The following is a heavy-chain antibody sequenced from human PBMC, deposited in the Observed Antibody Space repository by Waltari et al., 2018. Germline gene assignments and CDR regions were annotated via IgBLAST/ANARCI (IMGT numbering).Heavy chain of an antibody. CDR1: GYTFTSYD. CDR2: MNPNSGTA. V-gene: IGHV1-8*03. D-gene: IGHD6-13*01. Sequence: QVQLVQSGAEVKKPGASVKVSCKASGYTFTSYDINWVRQATGQGLEWMGWMNPNSGTAGYAQKFQGRVPITADKSTSTAYMELSSLRSEDTAVYYCASPYSSSWYYAFDIWGQGTMVTVSS. CDR3: ASPYSSSWYYAFDI. J-gene: IGHJ3*02.